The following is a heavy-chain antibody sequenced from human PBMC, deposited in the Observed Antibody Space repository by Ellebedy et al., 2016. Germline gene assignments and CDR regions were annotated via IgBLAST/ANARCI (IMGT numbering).Heavy chain of an antibody. V-gene: IGHV3-53*04. CDR2: LYSGGFT. Sequence: GGSLRLSCAASGFNVAKNYMSWVRQAPGKGLEWVSTLYSGGFTYYADSVKGRFTISRHNSQNTLYLQMNRLRTEDTAVYYCVSPDYWGQGTLVTVSS. J-gene: IGHJ4*02. CDR3: VSPDY. CDR1: GFNVAKNY.